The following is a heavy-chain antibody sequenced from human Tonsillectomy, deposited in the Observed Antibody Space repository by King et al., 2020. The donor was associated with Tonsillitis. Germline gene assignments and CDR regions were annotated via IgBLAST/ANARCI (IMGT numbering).Heavy chain of an antibody. D-gene: IGHD2/OR15-2a*01. J-gene: IGHJ3*01. Sequence: QLVQSGAEVRKPGASVKVSCKASGYNFNSYFIHWVRQAPGQGLQWMGGIHPTTGSTTYAQRFQGRVTVTRDTSTRTVHVELSSLTSEDRAIYYCARGASVYFVDDAFNVGGRGTMVTVSS. V-gene: IGHV1-46*02. CDR1: GYNFNSYF. CDR3: ARGASVYFVDDAFNV. CDR2: IHPTTGST.